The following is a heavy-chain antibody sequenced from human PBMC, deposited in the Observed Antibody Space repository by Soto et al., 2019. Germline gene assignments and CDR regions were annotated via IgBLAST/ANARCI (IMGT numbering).Heavy chain of an antibody. V-gene: IGHV3-30*10. Sequence: QVGLVESGGDVVQPGRSLRLSCAASGFSFSSFAIHWVRQAPGKGLEWVAVISYDGVSKEYTDSAKGRFTISRDNSKNTVYLQMVSLGPEDTAVYYCARDQRRDFWSGHRLDYWGQGTPVTVSS. D-gene: IGHD3-3*01. CDR3: ARDQRRDFWSGHRLDY. CDR1: GFSFSSFA. J-gene: IGHJ4*02. CDR2: ISYDGVSK.